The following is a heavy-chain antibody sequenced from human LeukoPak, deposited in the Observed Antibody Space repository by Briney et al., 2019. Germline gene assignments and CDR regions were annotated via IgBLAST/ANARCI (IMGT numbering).Heavy chain of an antibody. CDR2: INWNGGST. D-gene: IGHD1-26*01. J-gene: IGHJ5*02. CDR1: GFTFDDYG. CDR3: ARDLLIVGATSAYWFDP. V-gene: IGHV3-20*01. Sequence: GGSLRLSCAASGFTFDDYGMSWVRQAPGKGLEWVSGINWNGGSTGYADSVKGRFTISRDNAKNSLYLQMNSLRAEDTALYHCARDLLIVGATSAYWFDPWGQGTLVTVSS.